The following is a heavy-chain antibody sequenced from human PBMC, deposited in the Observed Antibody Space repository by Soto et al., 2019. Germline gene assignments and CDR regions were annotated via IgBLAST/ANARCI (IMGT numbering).Heavy chain of an antibody. J-gene: IGHJ6*02. Sequence: EVQLVQSGAEVKKPGESLKISCKGSGYNFNTYWTAWVRQMPGKGLEWMGFIYPGDSDTRYSPSFQGQVTISADKSINTDYLQWRTLRPSDTAIYYCAIHMEAHSHFSYGLDVWGQGTTITVSS. CDR2: IYPGDSDT. D-gene: IGHD3-10*01. V-gene: IGHV5-51*01. CDR3: AIHMEAHSHFSYGLDV. CDR1: GYNFNTYW.